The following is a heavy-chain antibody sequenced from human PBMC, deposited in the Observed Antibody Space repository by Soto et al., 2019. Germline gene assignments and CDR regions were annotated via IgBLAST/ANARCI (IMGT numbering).Heavy chain of an antibody. Sequence: QVQLVQSGAEVKKPGASVKVSCKASGYTFTGYYMHWVRQAPGQGLEWMGWINPNSGGTNYAQKFQRRATMPRDTSISTAYMELSRLRSDDTAVYYCAVNLAAAGTFPGDYGMDVWGQGTTVTVSS. CDR1: GYTFTGYY. V-gene: IGHV1-2*02. CDR3: AVNLAAAGTFPGDYGMDV. CDR2: INPNSGGT. J-gene: IGHJ6*02. D-gene: IGHD6-13*01.